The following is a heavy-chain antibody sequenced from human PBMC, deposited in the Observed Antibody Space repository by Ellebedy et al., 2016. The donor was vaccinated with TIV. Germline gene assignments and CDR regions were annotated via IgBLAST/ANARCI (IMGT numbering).Heavy chain of an antibody. D-gene: IGHD3-9*01. Sequence: MPSETLSLTCTVSGGSISSNNYYWGWIRQSPGKGLEWIGRIYFSGSTYYHPSLKSRFTISVDTSTNQFSLNLSSVPAADTAVYYCARQSAYYAILTGFNYWGQGTLVTVSS. V-gene: IGHV4-39*01. J-gene: IGHJ4*02. CDR3: ARQSAYYAILTGFNY. CDR1: GGSISSNNYY. CDR2: IYFSGST.